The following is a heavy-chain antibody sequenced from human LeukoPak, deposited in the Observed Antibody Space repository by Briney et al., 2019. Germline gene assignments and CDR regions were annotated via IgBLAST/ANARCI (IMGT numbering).Heavy chain of an antibody. CDR3: ARGSKKTYYMDV. CDR1: GFTFSSYA. V-gene: IGHV3-33*08. J-gene: IGHJ6*03. CDR2: IWYDGSNK. Sequence: GGSLRLSCAASGFTFSSYAMSWVRQAPGKGLEWVAVIWYDGSNKYYADSVKGRFTISRDNSKNTLYLQMNSLRAEDTAVYYCARGSKKTYYMDVWGKGTTVTVSS.